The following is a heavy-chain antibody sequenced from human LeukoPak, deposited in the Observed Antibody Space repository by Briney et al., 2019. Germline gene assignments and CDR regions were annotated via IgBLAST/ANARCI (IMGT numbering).Heavy chain of an antibody. V-gene: IGHV5-51*01. Sequence: GESLKISCKGSGYSFTSYWLGWVRQMPGKGLEWMGIIYPGDSDTRNSPSFQGQVTISADKSISTAYLQWSSLKASDTAMYYCARQGCSSTSCYTPVLYYFDYWGQGTLVTVSS. CDR3: ARQGCSSTSCYTPVLYYFDY. D-gene: IGHD2-2*02. CDR1: GYSFTSYW. CDR2: IYPGDSDT. J-gene: IGHJ4*02.